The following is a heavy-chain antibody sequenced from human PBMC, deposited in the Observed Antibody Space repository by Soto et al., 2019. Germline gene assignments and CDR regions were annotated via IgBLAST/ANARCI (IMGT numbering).Heavy chain of an antibody. CDR2: IKSGGTT. CDR1: GFTFITAW. J-gene: IGHJ4*02. D-gene: IGHD3-10*01. CDR3: AADTPGVGQGEFEY. Sequence: GGSLRLSCAASGFTFITAWMNWVRQAPGKGLEWLGHIKSGGTTDYIVPVKGRFTISRDDSKNMVYLQMSSLKTEDTAVYYCAADTPGVGQGEFEYWGQGALVTVSS. V-gene: IGHV3-15*01.